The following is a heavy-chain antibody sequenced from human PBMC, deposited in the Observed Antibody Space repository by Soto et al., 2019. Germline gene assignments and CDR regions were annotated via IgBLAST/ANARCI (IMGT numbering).Heavy chain of an antibody. V-gene: IGHV1-18*01. CDR3: ARGVLRFLEWLLPPFDF. CDR1: GYTFTSYG. CDR2: ISAYNGNT. J-gene: IGHJ4*02. D-gene: IGHD3-3*01. Sequence: GASVKVSCKASGYTFTSYGISWVRQAPGQGLEWMGWISAYNGNTNYAQKLQGRVTMTTDTSTSTAYMELRSLRSDDTAVYYCARGVLRFLEWLLPPFDFWGPGTLVTLFS.